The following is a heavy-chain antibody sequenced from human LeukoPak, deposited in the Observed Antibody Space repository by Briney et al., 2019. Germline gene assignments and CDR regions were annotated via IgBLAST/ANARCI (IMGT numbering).Heavy chain of an antibody. CDR1: GGSFSGYY. CDR2: INHSGST. Sequence: SETLSLTCAVYGGSFSGYYWSWIRQPPGKGLEWIGEINHSGSTNYNPSLKSRVTISVDTSKNQFSLKLSSVTAADTAVYYCAVGTTGIWGQGTLVTVSS. V-gene: IGHV4-34*01. CDR3: AVGTTGI. J-gene: IGHJ4*02. D-gene: IGHD1-1*01.